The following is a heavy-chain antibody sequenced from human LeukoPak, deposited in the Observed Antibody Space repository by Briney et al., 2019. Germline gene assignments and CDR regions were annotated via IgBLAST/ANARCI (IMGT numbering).Heavy chain of an antibody. CDR2: INSDGSST. D-gene: IGHD2-2*01. CDR1: GFTFTSYW. V-gene: IGHV3-74*01. CDR3: ARRITVPATANDY. Sequence: PGGSLRLSCAASGFTFTSYWMHWVRHDPGNGLVWVSRINSDGSSTTYADSVKGRFTISRDNAKNTLYLQMNSRRAEDTAVYYCARRITVPATANDYWGQGTLVTVSS. J-gene: IGHJ4*02.